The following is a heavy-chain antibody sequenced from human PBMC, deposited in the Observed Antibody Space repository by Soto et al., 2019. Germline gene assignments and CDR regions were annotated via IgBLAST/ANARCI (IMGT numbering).Heavy chain of an antibody. CDR3: ARWVEVSLDYFDS. CDR1: GDSMSNRYYY. J-gene: IGHJ4*02. CDR2: IFHSGRT. V-gene: IGHV4-31*03. Sequence: SETLSLTCTVSGDSMSNRYYYWSWVRQNPGKGLEWIGHIFHSGRTYYSPSLKSRVTISVDTSKNQFSLNLSSVTAADKAIYYCARWVEVSLDYFDSWGQGTPVTVSS. D-gene: IGHD2-15*01.